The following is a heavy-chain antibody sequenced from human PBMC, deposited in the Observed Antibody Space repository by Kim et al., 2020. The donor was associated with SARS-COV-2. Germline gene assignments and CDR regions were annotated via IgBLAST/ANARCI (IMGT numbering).Heavy chain of an antibody. J-gene: IGHJ6*02. V-gene: IGHV3-30*18. D-gene: IGHD1-26*01. CDR1: GFTFSSYG. CDR2: ISYDGTNK. CDR3: AKAGLATAGRYFYYGVDV. Sequence: GGSLRLSCAASGFTFSSYGMHWVRQAPGKGLEWVTLISYDGTNKYYADSVKGRFTVSRDNSMNTLYLQMNSLRADDTAVYYCAKAGLATAGRYFYYGVDVWGQGTTVTVSS.